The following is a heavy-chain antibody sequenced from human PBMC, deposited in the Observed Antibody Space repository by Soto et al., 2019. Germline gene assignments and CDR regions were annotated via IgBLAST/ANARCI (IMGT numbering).Heavy chain of an antibody. V-gene: IGHV4-39*07. CDR2: IYYSGST. Sequence: PSETLSLTCTVSGGSISSSSYYWGWIRQPPGKGLEWIGSIYYSGSTYYNPSLKSRVTISVDTSKNQFSLKLSSVTAADTAVYYCARGLGFGTNNWFDPWGQGTLVTVSS. CDR1: GGSISSSSYY. D-gene: IGHD3-16*01. CDR3: ARGLGFGTNNWFDP. J-gene: IGHJ5*02.